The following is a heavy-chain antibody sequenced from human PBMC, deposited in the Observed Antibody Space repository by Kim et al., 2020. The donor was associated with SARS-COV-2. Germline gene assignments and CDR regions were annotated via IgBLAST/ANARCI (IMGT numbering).Heavy chain of an antibody. CDR1: GGSISSSSYY. CDR2: IYYSGST. J-gene: IGHJ3*02. Sequence: SETLSLTCTVSGGSISSSSYYWGWIRQPPGKGLEWIGSIYYSGSTYYNPSLKSRVTISVDTSKNQFSLKLSSVTAADTAVYYCARHPRRGIWWLAMAFDIWGQGTMVTVSS. D-gene: IGHD6-19*01. CDR3: ARHPRRGIWWLAMAFDI. V-gene: IGHV4-39*01.